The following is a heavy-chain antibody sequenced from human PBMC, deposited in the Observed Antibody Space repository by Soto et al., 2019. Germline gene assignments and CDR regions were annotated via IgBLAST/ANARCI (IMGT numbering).Heavy chain of an antibody. CDR3: ITLIPKGKWELGP. Sequence: GWSLRLSCAASGFTFSDAWMSWVRQAPGKGLEWVGRIKSKTNGGTTDYAGPVKGRFTISRDDSKRTLYVQMNSLKTEDTAIYYCITLIPKGKWELGPWGQGT. D-gene: IGHD1-26*01. CDR1: GFTFSDAW. J-gene: IGHJ5*02. CDR2: IKSKTNGGTT. V-gene: IGHV3-15*05.